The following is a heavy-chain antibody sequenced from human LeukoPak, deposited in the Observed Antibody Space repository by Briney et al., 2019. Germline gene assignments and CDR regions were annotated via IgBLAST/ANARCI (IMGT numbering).Heavy chain of an antibody. D-gene: IGHD4-23*01. CDR3: VGAETSVGYFDY. Sequence: GASVTVCCKSSGYSFTSQAINWVRQAPGQGLQWMGWVNTTTGNPTYAQGFTGRFVFSFDTSVSTAYLQISSLKAEDTAVYYCVGAETSVGYFDYWGQGALVTVSS. J-gene: IGHJ4*02. CDR2: VNTTTGNP. CDR1: GYSFTSQA. V-gene: IGHV7-4-1*02.